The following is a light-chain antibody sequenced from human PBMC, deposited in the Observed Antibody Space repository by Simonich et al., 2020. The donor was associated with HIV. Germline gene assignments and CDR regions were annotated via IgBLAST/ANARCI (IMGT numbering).Light chain of an antibody. V-gene: IGLV2-14*03. Sequence: QSALTQPASVSGSPGQSITISCTGTSSDVGGYNYVSWYQQHPGKAPKLMIYDVSKRPSGVSARFSASKSGNTASLTISGLQAEDEANYYCNSYSSSSTVIFGGGTWLTVL. CDR1: SSDVGGYNY. J-gene: IGLJ2*01. CDR3: NSYSSSSTVI. CDR2: DVS.